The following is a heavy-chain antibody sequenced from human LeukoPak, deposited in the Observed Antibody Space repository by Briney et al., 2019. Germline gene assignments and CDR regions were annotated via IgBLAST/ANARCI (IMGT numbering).Heavy chain of an antibody. J-gene: IGHJ2*01. CDR1: GGSISSGGYY. V-gene: IGHV4-31*03. CDR3: ARLAYCGGDCYQAYWYFDL. CDR2: IYYSGST. Sequence: PSQTLSLTCTVSGGSISSGGYYWSWIRQHPGKGLEWTGYIYYSGSTYYNPSLKSRVTISVDTSKNQFSLKLSSVTAADTAVYYCARLAYCGGDCYQAYWYFDLWGRGTLVTVSS. D-gene: IGHD2-21*02.